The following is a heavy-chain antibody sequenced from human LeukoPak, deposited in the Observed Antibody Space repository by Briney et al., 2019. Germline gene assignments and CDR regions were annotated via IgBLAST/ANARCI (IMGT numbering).Heavy chain of an antibody. Sequence: QSSETLSLTCTVSGGSISSYYWNWIRQPPGKGLEWIGYFYYSGSTDYNPSLKSRVTISVDTSKNQFSLKLSSVTAADTAVYYCARTPNYGSGSWHFDYWGQGTLVTVSS. D-gene: IGHD3-10*01. CDR2: FYYSGST. J-gene: IGHJ4*02. CDR1: GGSISSYY. V-gene: IGHV4-59*08. CDR3: ARTPNYGSGSWHFDY.